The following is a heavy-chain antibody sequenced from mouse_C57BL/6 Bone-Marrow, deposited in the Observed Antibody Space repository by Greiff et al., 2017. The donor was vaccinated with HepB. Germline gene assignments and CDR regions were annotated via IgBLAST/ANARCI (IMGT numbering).Heavy chain of an antibody. J-gene: IGHJ3*01. V-gene: IGHV5-6*01. CDR2: ISSGGSYT. Sequence: EVQGVESGGDLVKPGGSLKLSCAASGFTFSSYGMSWVRQTPDKRLEWVATISSGGSYTYYPDSVKGRFTISRDNAKNTLYLQMSSLKSEDTAMYYCARRKGYYSNLAYWGQGTLVTVSA. D-gene: IGHD2-5*01. CDR1: GFTFSSYG. CDR3: ARRKGYYSNLAY.